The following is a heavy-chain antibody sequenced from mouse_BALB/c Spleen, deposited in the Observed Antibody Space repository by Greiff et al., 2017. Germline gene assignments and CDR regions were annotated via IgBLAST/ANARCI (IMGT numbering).Heavy chain of an antibody. D-gene: IGHD2-1*01. CDR1: GFSLTGYG. V-gene: IGHV2-6-7*01. J-gene: IGHJ4*01. CDR3: ARYGNLRYAMDY. CDR2: IWGDGST. Sequence: VKLMESGPGLVAPSQSLSITCTVSGFSLTGYGVTWVRQPPGKGLEWLGRIWGDGSTDYNSALISRLIISKDNSKSQVFLKMSSLQTDDTARYYCARYGNLRYAMDYWGQGTSVTVSS.